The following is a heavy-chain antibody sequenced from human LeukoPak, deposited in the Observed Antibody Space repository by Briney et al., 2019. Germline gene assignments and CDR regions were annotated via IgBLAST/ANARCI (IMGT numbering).Heavy chain of an antibody. D-gene: IGHD6-13*01. Sequence: ASVKVSCKASGYTFTSYDINWVRQATGQGLEWMGWISAYNGNTNYAQKLQGRVTMTTDTSTSTAYMELRSLRSDDTAVYYCASNAGEQQLVGWGQGTLVTVSS. J-gene: IGHJ4*02. CDR1: GYTFTSYD. CDR2: ISAYNGNT. V-gene: IGHV1-18*01. CDR3: ASNAGEQQLVG.